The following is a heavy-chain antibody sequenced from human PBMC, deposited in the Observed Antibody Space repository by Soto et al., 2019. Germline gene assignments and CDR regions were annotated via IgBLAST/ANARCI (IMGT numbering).Heavy chain of an antibody. CDR3: ARDLAPNGADDY. CDR1: GGTFSSYG. V-gene: IGHV1-69*13. CDR2: IIPIFGTA. J-gene: IGHJ4*02. Sequence: GASVKVSCKASGGTFSSYGISWVRQAPGQGLEWMGGIIPIFGTANYAQKFQGRVTITADESTSTAYMELSSLRSEDTAVYYCARDLAPNGADDYWGQGTLVTVSS. D-gene: IGHD1-26*01.